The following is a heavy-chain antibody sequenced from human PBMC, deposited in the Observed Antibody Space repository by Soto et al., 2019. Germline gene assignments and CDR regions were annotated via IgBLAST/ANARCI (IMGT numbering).Heavy chain of an antibody. V-gene: IGHV1-18*01. CDR3: ARESTMRGLDY. CDR2: ISAYNGNT. Sequence: QVQLVQSGTEVKKPGASVKVSCKASGYTFTTYGISWVRQAPGQGLQWMGWISAYNGNTNYAQKLQGRVTMTTDTSTSTPYMELRSLRSDDTAVYYCARESTMRGLDYWGQGTLVTVSS. D-gene: IGHD5-12*01. J-gene: IGHJ4*02. CDR1: GYTFTTYG.